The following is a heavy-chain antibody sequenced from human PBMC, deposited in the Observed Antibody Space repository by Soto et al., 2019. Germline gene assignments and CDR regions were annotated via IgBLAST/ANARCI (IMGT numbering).Heavy chain of an antibody. CDR1: GGSIRSYY. V-gene: IGHV4-59*01. CDR2: IYYSGST. CDR3: ARGYRGYSYGNFDY. Sequence: PSETLSLTCTVSGGSIRSYYWGWIRQPPGKGLEWIGYIYYSGSTNYNPSLKSRVTISVDTSKNQFSLKLSSVTAADTAVYYCARGYRGYSYGNFDYWGQGTLVTVSS. J-gene: IGHJ4*02. D-gene: IGHD5-18*01.